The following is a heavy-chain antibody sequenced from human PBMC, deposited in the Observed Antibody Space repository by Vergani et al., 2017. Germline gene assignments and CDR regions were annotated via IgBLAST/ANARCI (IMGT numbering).Heavy chain of an antibody. D-gene: IGHD3-10*01. CDR2: INQDGSEK. V-gene: IGHV3-7*01. CDR1: GFIFSKFY. J-gene: IGHJ4*02. CDR3: ARDSFLWFGEGIDY. Sequence: VELVESGGGLVQPGGSLRLSCATSGFIFSKFYMSWVRQAPGKGLEWVANINQDGSEKYFVDSVKGRFTISRDNARSSLYLQMNSLRAEDTAVYYCARDSFLWFGEGIDYWGQGTLVTVSS.